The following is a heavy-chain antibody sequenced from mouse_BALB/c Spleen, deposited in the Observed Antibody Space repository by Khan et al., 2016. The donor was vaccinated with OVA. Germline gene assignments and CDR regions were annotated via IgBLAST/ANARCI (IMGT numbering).Heavy chain of an antibody. CDR1: GFSLTNYG. CDR2: IWSDGST. D-gene: IGHD2-10*01. V-gene: IGHV2-6-1*01. J-gene: IGHJ4*01. CDR3: ARRPYYHYYVMDY. Sequence: VQLKESGPGLVAPSQSLSITCTISGFSLTNYGVHWVRQPPGKGLEWLVVIWSDGSTTYNSALRSRLSISKDNSKSQVFLKMNSLQTDDTAMYYCARRPYYHYYVMDYWGQGTSVTVSS.